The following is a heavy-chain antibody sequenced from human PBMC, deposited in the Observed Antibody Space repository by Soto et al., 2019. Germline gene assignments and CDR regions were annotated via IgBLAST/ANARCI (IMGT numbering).Heavy chain of an antibody. D-gene: IGHD3-10*01. Sequence: QVQLVQSGAEVKKPGSSVKVSCKASGGTFSSYTISWVRQAPGQGLEWMGRIIPILGIANYAQKFQGRVTITADKSTSTAYMELISLRSEDTAVYYCARDQPYYYGSGSKSFGMDVWGQGNTVTVSS. CDR2: IIPILGIA. CDR3: ARDQPYYYGSGSKSFGMDV. J-gene: IGHJ6*02. CDR1: GGTFSSYT. V-gene: IGHV1-69*08.